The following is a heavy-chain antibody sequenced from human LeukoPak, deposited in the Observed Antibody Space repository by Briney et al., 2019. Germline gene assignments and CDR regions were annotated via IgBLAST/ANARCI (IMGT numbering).Heavy chain of an antibody. Sequence: SETLSLTCTVSGDSISSYYWSWIRQPPGKGLEWIGYIYYSGSTNYNPSLKSRVTISVDTSKNQFSLKLSSVTAADTAVYYCARHTQLVIDYWGQGTLVTVSS. CDR2: IYYSGST. D-gene: IGHD6-6*01. CDR1: GDSISSYY. J-gene: IGHJ4*02. V-gene: IGHV4-59*08. CDR3: ARHTQLVIDY.